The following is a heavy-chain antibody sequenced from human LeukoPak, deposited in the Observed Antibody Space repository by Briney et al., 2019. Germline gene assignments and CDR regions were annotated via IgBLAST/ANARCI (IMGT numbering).Heavy chain of an antibody. CDR2: INSDGNT. CDR3: ARQIGYCSDGNCYFDY. V-gene: IGHV3-53*01. CDR1: GFSVSSNY. Sequence: PGGSLRLSCAASGFSVSSNYMSWVRQAPGRGLEWVSVINSDGNTYYADSVRGRFTISRDMSKNTVFLQMNSLSVEDMAVYYCARQIGYCSDGNCYFDYWGQGALVTVSS. D-gene: IGHD2-15*01. J-gene: IGHJ4*02.